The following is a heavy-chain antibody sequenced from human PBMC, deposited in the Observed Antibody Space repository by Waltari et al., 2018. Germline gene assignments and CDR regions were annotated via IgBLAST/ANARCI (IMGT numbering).Heavy chain of an antibody. D-gene: IGHD3-10*01. CDR2: IYHSGST. J-gene: IGHJ3*02. Sequence: QVQLQESGPGLVKPSETLSLTCAVSGYSISSGYYWGWIRQPPGKGLEWIGSIYHSGSTYYNPSLKSRVTISVDTSKNQFSLKLSSVTAADTAVYYCARGRFDGSGSTDAFDIWGQGTMVTVSS. V-gene: IGHV4-38-2*01. CDR3: ARGRFDGSGSTDAFDI. CDR1: GYSISSGYY.